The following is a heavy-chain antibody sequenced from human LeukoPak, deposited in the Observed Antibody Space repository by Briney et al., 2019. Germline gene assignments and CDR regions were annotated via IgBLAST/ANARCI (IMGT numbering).Heavy chain of an antibody. CDR1: GFAFGSEA. CDR3: AKVRSGSANWALRIFDN. Sequence: GGSLRLSCEVSGFAFGSEAMSWVRQSPARGLEWVASISPGGGTTYYADYVKDRFTTSRDNSNNMLYVQMNSLRAEDTAVYYCAKVRSGSANWALRIFDNWGQGTLVTVSS. J-gene: IGHJ4*02. D-gene: IGHD1-1*01. V-gene: IGHV3-23*01. CDR2: ISPGGGTT.